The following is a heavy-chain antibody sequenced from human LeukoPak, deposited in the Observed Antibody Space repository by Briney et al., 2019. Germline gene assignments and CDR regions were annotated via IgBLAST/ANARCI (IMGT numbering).Heavy chain of an antibody. CDR1: GFIFSDYW. CDR2: IKQDGSEK. V-gene: IGHV3-7*01. J-gene: IGHJ6*03. Sequence: GGSLRLSCAASGFIFSDYWMTWVRQAPGKGLEWVANIKQDGSEKYYVDAVKGRFTVSRDNAKNSLSLQMHSLRAEDTAVYYYASDREMGCYHYYYMDVWGKGTPVTVSS. CDR3: ASDREMGCYHYYYMDV. D-gene: IGHD2-8*01.